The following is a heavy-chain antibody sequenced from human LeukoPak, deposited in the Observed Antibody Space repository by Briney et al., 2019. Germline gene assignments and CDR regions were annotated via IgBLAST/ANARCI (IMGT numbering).Heavy chain of an antibody. D-gene: IGHD3-22*01. CDR1: GGSISSSSYY. CDR2: IYYSGST. J-gene: IGHJ4*02. Sequence: SETLSLTCTVSGGSISSSSYYWGWIRQPPGKGLEWIGSIYYSGSTYYNPPLKSRVTISVDTSKNQFSLKLSSVTAADTAVYYCARRGYDSSGYYYAYWGQGTLVTVSS. V-gene: IGHV4-39*01. CDR3: ARRGYDSSGYYYAY.